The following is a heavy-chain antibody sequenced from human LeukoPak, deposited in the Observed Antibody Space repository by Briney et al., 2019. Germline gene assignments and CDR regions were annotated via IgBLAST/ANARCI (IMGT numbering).Heavy chain of an antibody. J-gene: IGHJ4*02. D-gene: IGHD1-26*01. Sequence: SETLSLTCTVSGGSISSYYWSWIRQPPGKGLEWIGYIYYSGSTNYNPSLKSRVTISVDTSKNQFSLKPSSVTAADTAVYYCARGMGLDYWGQGTLVTVSS. V-gene: IGHV4-59*01. CDR3: ARGMGLDY. CDR2: IYYSGST. CDR1: GGSISSYY.